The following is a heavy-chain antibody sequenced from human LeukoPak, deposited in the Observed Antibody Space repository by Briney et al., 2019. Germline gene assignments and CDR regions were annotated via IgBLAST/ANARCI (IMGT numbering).Heavy chain of an antibody. Sequence: GGSLRLSCAVSGFTVSSHWMSWVRQAPGKGLEWVANIKEDGSEKYYVESVKGRFTISRDNAKNSLYLQTNSLRAEDTAVYYCARAGQEWFGELGFDQWGQGTLVIVSS. CDR1: GFTVSSHW. V-gene: IGHV3-7*01. CDR2: IKEDGSEK. CDR3: ARAGQEWFGELGFDQ. D-gene: IGHD3-10*01. J-gene: IGHJ4*02.